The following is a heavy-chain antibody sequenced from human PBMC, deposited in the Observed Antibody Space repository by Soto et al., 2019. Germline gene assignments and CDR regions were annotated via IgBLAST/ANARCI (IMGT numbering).Heavy chain of an antibody. CDR3: ARGVIAVAGTGACYYYGMDV. V-gene: IGHV1-69*01. CDR1: GGTFSSYA. Sequence: QVQLVQSGAEVKKPGSSVKVSCKASGGTFSSYAISWVRQAPGQGLEWMGGIIPSFGTANYAQKFQGRVTITADESTSTAYMELSSLRSEDTAVYYCARGVIAVAGTGACYYYGMDVWGQGTTVTVSS. CDR2: IIPSFGTA. J-gene: IGHJ6*02. D-gene: IGHD6-19*01.